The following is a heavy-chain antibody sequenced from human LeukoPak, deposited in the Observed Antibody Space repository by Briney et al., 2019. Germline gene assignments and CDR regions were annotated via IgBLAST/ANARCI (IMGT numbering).Heavy chain of an antibody. CDR1: LWTLITYW. D-gene: IGHD6-13*01. J-gene: IGHJ4*02. CDR3: GREDISNSWYIDY. V-gene: IGHV3-74*01. Sequence: GGALRESFGGSLWTLITYWRHGVGPARGKGVVGVSRINRDGREINYADSVKGGVTISRDNAKNTLYLQVNSLRAEDPAVYYCGREDISNSWYIDYWGQGTLVTVSS. CDR2: INRDGREI.